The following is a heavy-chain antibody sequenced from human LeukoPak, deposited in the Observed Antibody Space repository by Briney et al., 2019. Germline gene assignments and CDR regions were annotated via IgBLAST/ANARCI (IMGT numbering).Heavy chain of an antibody. D-gene: IGHD5-18*01. J-gene: IGHJ6*03. CDR1: GGSISNYY. Sequence: SETLSLTCTVAGGSISNYYWSWIRQPARKGLEWIGRLYTSGSTSYNPSLTSRVTISVDKSKNQFSLKLSSVTAADTAVYYCARDTQTTMGFYYYYYMDVWGKGTTVTVSS. V-gene: IGHV4-4*07. CDR3: ARDTQTTMGFYYYYYMDV. CDR2: LYTSGST.